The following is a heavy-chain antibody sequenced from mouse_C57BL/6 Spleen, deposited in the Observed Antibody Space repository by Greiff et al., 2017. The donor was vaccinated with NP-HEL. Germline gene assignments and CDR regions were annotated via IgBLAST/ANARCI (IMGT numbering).Heavy chain of an antibody. V-gene: IGHV5-9-1*02. J-gene: IGHJ4*01. D-gene: IGHD2-5*01. Sequence: EVHLVESGEGLVKPGGSLKLSCAASGFTFSSYAMSWVRQTPEKRLEWVAYISSGGDYIYYADTVKGRFTISRDNARNTLYLQMSSLKSEDTAMYYFTRDDGHSNYENYYAMDYWGQGTSVTVSS. CDR3: TRDDGHSNYENYYAMDY. CDR1: GFTFSSYA. CDR2: ISSGGDYI.